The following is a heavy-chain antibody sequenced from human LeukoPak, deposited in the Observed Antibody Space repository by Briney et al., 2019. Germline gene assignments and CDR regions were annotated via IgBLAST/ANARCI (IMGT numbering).Heavy chain of an antibody. CDR1: GFTFEDHV. CDR2: ISWSGDRM. D-gene: IGHD2-2*01. CDR3: AKDLGGSATTV. Sequence: GGSLRLSCAASGFTFEDHVMHWVRQAPGKGLEWVSSISWSGDRMGYADAVKGRFTISRDNAKNSLFLQMNRLRVEDTALYYCAKDLGGSATTVWGQGTLVTVSS. V-gene: IGHV3-9*01. J-gene: IGHJ4*02.